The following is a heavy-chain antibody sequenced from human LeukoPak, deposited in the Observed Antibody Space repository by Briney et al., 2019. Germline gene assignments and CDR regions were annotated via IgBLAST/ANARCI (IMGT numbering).Heavy chain of an antibody. Sequence: PSETLSLTCTVSGGSISSYYWSWIRQPAGKGLEWIGRIYTSGSTNYNPSLKSRVTISVDRSKNQFSLKLSSVTAADTAVYYCATLPYCSGGSCYSFDYWGQGTLDTVSS. CDR1: GGSISSYY. J-gene: IGHJ4*02. CDR2: IYTSGST. D-gene: IGHD2-15*01. V-gene: IGHV4-4*07. CDR3: ATLPYCSGGSCYSFDY.